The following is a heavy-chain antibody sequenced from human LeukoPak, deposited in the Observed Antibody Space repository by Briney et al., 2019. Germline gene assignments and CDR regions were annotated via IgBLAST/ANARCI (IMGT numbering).Heavy chain of an antibody. CDR3: ASAGDSSGYYYFSAFDI. V-gene: IGHV5-51*01. Sequence: GESLKISCKGSGYSFTSYWIGWVRQMPGKGLEWMGIIYPGDSDTRYSPSFQGQVTISADKSISPAYLQWSSLKASDTAMYYCASAGDSSGYYYFSAFDIWGQGTMVTVSS. CDR1: GYSFTSYW. CDR2: IYPGDSDT. D-gene: IGHD3-22*01. J-gene: IGHJ3*02.